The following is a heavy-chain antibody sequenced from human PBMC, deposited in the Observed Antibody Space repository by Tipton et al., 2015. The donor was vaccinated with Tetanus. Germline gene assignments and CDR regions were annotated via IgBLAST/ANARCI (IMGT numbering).Heavy chain of an antibody. CDR1: GGSVRSGSYY. CDR3: ARGTGDY. CDR2: ISYSGST. J-gene: IGHJ4*02. Sequence: TLSLTCTVSGGSVRSGSYYWNWSRQPPGKGLEWIGYISYSGSTNSNYSLKSRITISQDTSKNQFSLKLTSVTAADTAVYYCARGTGDYWGQGTLVTVSS. V-gene: IGHV4-61*01. D-gene: IGHD1-14*01.